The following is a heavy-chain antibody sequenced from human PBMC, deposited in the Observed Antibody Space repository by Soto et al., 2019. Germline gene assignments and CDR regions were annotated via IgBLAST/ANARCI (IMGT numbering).Heavy chain of an antibody. CDR3: TTDLTSGWYENDAFDI. V-gene: IGHV3-15*01. J-gene: IGHJ3*02. D-gene: IGHD6-19*01. Sequence: LRLSCAASGFTFSNAWMIWVRQAPLKGLEWVGRIKSKTDGWTTDYAAPVKGRFTISRDDSKNTLYLQMNSLKTEDTAVYYCTTDLTSGWYENDAFDIWGQGTMVTVSS. CDR2: IKSKTDGWTT. CDR1: GFTFSNAW.